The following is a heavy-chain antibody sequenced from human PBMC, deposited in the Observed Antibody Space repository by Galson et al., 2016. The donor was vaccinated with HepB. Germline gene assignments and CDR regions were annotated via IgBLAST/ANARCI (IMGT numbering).Heavy chain of an antibody. V-gene: IGHV1-2*02. CDR3: ARVPLHCSSTGCYIDF. J-gene: IGHJ4*02. D-gene: IGHD2-2*02. CDR1: GYSFAGYY. CDR2: INPSTGGT. Sequence: SVKVSCKASGYSFAGYYIHWVRQAPGLGLEWMGWINPSTGGTNYAPKFEGRVTMTGDTSISTAYLEVNGLTSDDTAVYYCARVPLHCSSTGCYIDFWGQGSLGTVSS.